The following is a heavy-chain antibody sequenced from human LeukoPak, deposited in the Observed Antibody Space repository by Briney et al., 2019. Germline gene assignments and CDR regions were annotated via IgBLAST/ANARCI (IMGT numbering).Heavy chain of an antibody. D-gene: IGHD3-10*01. Sequence: PSETLSLTCTVSGGSISSSSYYWGWIRQPPGKGLEWIGSIYYSGSTYYNPSLKSRVTISVDTSKNQFSLKLSSVTAADTAVYYCARENLWFGDTWEGAFDIWGQGTMVTVSS. CDR2: IYYSGST. CDR3: ARENLWFGDTWEGAFDI. CDR1: GGSISSSSYY. J-gene: IGHJ3*02. V-gene: IGHV4-39*07.